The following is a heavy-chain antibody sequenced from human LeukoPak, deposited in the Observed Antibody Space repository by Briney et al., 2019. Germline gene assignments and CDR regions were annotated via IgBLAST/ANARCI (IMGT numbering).Heavy chain of an antibody. CDR1: GFTFSSYD. Sequence: GGSLRLSCAASGFTFSSYDMHWVRQATGKGLEWVSAIGTAGDTYYPGSVKGRFTISREEAKNSLYLQMNSLTVGDTAVYFCARGRPGSGWGTLAFDVWGQGTMVTVSS. V-gene: IGHV3-13*04. CDR3: ARGRPGSGWGTLAFDV. CDR2: IGTAGDT. D-gene: IGHD6-19*01. J-gene: IGHJ3*01.